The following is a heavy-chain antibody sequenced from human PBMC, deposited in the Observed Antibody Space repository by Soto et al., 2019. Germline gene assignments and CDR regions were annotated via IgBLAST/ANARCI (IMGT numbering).Heavy chain of an antibody. Sequence: QVHLEESGGGLVKPGGSLRLSCTASGFIFSDYSMSWIRQAPGKGLEWVSDISNSGRITHHADSVEGRFTISRDNAKASLYLQMNSLRPEESAIYYGARDHGGGGLTLEYWGQGTLVTVSS. CDR3: ARDHGGGGLTLEY. V-gene: IGHV3-11*01. CDR2: ISNSGRIT. J-gene: IGHJ4*02. CDR1: GFIFSDYS. D-gene: IGHD3-16*01.